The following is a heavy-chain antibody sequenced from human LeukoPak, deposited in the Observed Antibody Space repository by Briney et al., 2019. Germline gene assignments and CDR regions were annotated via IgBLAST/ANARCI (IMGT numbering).Heavy chain of an antibody. CDR3: ATMGPLGY. D-gene: IGHD4/OR15-4a*01. V-gene: IGHV3-43*02. J-gene: IGHJ4*02. Sequence: GGSLRLSCAASGFNFDDVMHWVRQAPGKGLEWVSLISDDGYGTYYADSVKGRFTISRDNSKNSLYLQMNSLRSEDTALYYCATMGPLGYWGQGTLVTVSS. CDR2: ISDDGYGT. CDR1: GFNFDDV.